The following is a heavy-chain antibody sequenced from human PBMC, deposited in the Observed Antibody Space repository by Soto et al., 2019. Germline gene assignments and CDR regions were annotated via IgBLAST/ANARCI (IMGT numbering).Heavy chain of an antibody. J-gene: IGHJ5*02. Sequence: SETLSLTCTVSGGSISSSSYYWGWIRQPPGKGLEWIGSIYYSGSTYYNPSLKSRVTISVDTSKNQFSLKLSSVTAADTAVYYCARVPCVAVAGICGWFDPWGQGTLVTVS. CDR3: ARVPCVAVAGICGWFDP. D-gene: IGHD6-19*01. CDR1: GGSISSSSYY. CDR2: IYYSGST. V-gene: IGHV4-39*07.